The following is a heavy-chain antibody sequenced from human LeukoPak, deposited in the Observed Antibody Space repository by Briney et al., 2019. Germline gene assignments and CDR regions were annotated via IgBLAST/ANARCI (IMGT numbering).Heavy chain of an antibody. J-gene: IGHJ4*02. Sequence: GGSLRLSCAASGFTVSSNYMSWVRQAPGKGLEWVSVIYSGGSTYYADSVKGRFTISRDNSKYTLYLQMISLRAEDTAVYYCARSSYYYDSKGGYYFDYWGQGTLVTVSS. D-gene: IGHD3-22*01. CDR1: GFTVSSNY. CDR3: ARSSYYYDSKGGYYFDY. CDR2: IYSGGST. V-gene: IGHV3-53*01.